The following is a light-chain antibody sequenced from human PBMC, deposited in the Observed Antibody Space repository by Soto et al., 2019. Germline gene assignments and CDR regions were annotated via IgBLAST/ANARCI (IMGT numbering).Light chain of an antibody. CDR3: QKYSSVPV. CDR1: QGINNY. V-gene: IGKV1-27*01. J-gene: IGKJ3*01. Sequence: DIPMTQSPSSRSASVGDRVTITCRASQGINNYVAWYQQKPGKPPKLLIYAASTLQSGVPSRFSGSGSGTDFTLTINSLQPEDVATYSCQKYSSVPVFGPGTKVDIK. CDR2: AAS.